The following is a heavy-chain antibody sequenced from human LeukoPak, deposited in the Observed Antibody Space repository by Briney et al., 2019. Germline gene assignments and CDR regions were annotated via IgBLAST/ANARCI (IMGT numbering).Heavy chain of an antibody. CDR2: IKQDGSEK. V-gene: IGHV3-7*01. CDR1: GFAFSSYW. CDR3: ARETSSGYEQIDY. Sequence: GGSLRLSCAASGFAFSSYWMSWVRQAPGKGLEWVANIKQDGSEKYYVDSVKGRFTISRDNAKNSLYLQMNSLRAEDKAVYYCARETSSGYEQIDYWGQGTLVTVSS. J-gene: IGHJ4*02. D-gene: IGHD5-12*01.